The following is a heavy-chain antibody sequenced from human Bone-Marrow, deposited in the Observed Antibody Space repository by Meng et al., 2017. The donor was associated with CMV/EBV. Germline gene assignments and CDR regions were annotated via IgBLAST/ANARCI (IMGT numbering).Heavy chain of an antibody. D-gene: IGHD2-2*02. CDR1: GYTFTTYD. J-gene: IGHJ4*02. Sequence: SVKVYCKASGYTFTTYDINWVRQATGQGLEWMGWMNPNSGNTGYAQKFQGRVTMTRDTSISTAYMELSRLRSDDTAVYYCARLGYCSSTSCYTVSNYYFDYWGQGTLVTVSS. CDR3: ARLGYCSSTSCYTVSNYYFDY. CDR2: MNPNSGNT. V-gene: IGHV1-8*01.